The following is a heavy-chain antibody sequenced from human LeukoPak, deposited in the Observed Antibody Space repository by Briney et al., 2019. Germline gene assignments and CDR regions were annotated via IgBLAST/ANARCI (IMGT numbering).Heavy chain of an antibody. V-gene: IGHV1-2*02. CDR2: INPNSGGT. CDR1: GYTFTGYY. CDR3: ARDAGSEQLVSNWFDP. J-gene: IGHJ5*02. Sequence: ASVKVSCKASGYTFTGYYMHWVRQAPGQGLEWMGWINPNSGGTNYAQKYQGRVTMTRDTSISTAYMELSRLRSDDTAAYYCARDAGSEQLVSNWFDPWGQGTLVTVSS. D-gene: IGHD6-6*01.